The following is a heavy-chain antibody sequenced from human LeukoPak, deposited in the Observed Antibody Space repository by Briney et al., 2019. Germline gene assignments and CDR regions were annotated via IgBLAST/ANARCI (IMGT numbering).Heavy chain of an antibody. CDR1: GFTFSSSE. V-gene: IGHV3-66*01. D-gene: IGHD5-18*01. CDR2: LHSGGST. Sequence: GGSLRLSCAASGFTFSSSEMNWVRQAPGKGLEWVSLLHSGGSTYYADSVKGRFTISRDNSKNTLYLQMNSLRAEDTAVYYCARRERRGYTYGRGTLDIWGQGTMVTVSS. CDR3: ARRERRGYTYGRGTLDI. J-gene: IGHJ3*02.